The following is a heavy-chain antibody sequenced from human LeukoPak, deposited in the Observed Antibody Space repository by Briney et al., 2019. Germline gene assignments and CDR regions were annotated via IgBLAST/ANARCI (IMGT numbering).Heavy chain of an antibody. J-gene: IGHJ6*03. D-gene: IGHD5-18*01. V-gene: IGHV4-59*12. CDR2: IYYSGST. CDR3: ARGRRIQLWLLSSLGDYYMDV. Sequence: PSETLSLTCTVSGGSIRNYYGSWIRQPPGQGLEWVGYIYYSGSTSYNPSLKSRVTISVDTSKNQFPLKLSSVTAAETAVYYCARGRRIQLWLLSSLGDYYMDVWGKGTTVTVSS. CDR1: GGSIRNYY.